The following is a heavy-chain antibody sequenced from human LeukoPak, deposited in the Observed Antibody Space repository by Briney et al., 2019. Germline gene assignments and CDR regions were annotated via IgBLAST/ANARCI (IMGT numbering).Heavy chain of an antibody. J-gene: IGHJ4*02. Sequence: GGSLRLSCAASGFTFDDYGMSWVRQAPGKGLEWVSGINWNGGSTGYADSVKGRFTISRDNAKNSLYLQMNSLRAEDTAVYYCAKANTYYYDSSGYLDYWGQGTLVTVSS. V-gene: IGHV3-20*04. CDR3: AKANTYYYDSSGYLDY. CDR2: INWNGGST. CDR1: GFTFDDYG. D-gene: IGHD3-22*01.